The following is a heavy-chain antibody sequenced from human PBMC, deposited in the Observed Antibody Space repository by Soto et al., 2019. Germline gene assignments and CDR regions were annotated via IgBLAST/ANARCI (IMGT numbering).Heavy chain of an antibody. J-gene: IGHJ3*02. V-gene: IGHV1-18*01. Sequence: ASLKVSCKASGYTFTIYGISWVRQAPGQGLEWMGWISAYNGNTNYAQKLQGRVTMTTDTSTSTAYMELRSLRSDDTAVYYCARDNGYYYGSGSYSYAFDIWGQGTMVTVSS. CDR1: GYTFTIYG. CDR3: ARDNGYYYGSGSYSYAFDI. D-gene: IGHD3-10*01. CDR2: ISAYNGNT.